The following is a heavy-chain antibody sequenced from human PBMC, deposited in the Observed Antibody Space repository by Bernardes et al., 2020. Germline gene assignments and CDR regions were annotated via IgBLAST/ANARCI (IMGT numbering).Heavy chain of an antibody. J-gene: IGHJ4*02. CDR2: ISVIVGST. V-gene: IGHV3-23*01. D-gene: IGHD3-3*01. Sequence: GVSLRFSCAASGFTFSSYAMSWVRQATGKGLEWVSAISVIVGSTYYADSVKGRFTISRDNSKNTLYLQMNSLRAEDTAVYYCAKPARRITIFGVDYWGLGNLVNVTS. CDR1: GFTFSSYA. CDR3: AKPARRITIFGVDY.